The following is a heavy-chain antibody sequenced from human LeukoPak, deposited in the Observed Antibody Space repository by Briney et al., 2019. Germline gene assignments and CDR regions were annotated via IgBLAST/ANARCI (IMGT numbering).Heavy chain of an antibody. CDR1: GGSISSGGYY. J-gene: IGHJ3*02. CDR2: IQDGGST. V-gene: IGHV4-30-2*01. D-gene: IGHD2-2*01. Sequence: SETLSLTCTVSGGSISSGGYYWSWIRQPPGKGLEWIGFIQDGGSTSYNSSLKSRVAISVDRSKNQFSLTLSSVTAADTAVYYCALGYCSSTSCLEAFDIWGQGTMVTVSS. CDR3: ALGYCSSTSCLEAFDI.